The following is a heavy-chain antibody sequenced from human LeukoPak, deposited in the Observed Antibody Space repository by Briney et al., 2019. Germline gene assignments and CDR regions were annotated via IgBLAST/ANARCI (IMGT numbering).Heavy chain of an antibody. J-gene: IGHJ3*02. D-gene: IGHD3-10*01. CDR2: ISYDGSNK. CDR1: GFTLRSSG. Sequence: GGSLRLSCAASGFTLRSSGMHWVRQAPGKGLEWVAFISYDGSNKHYADSVKGRFTISRDNSKNTLYLQMNSLRAEDTAVYYCARALRRFYYGSGSYRPDAFDIWGQGTMVTVSS. CDR3: ARALRRFYYGSGSYRPDAFDI. V-gene: IGHV3-30*19.